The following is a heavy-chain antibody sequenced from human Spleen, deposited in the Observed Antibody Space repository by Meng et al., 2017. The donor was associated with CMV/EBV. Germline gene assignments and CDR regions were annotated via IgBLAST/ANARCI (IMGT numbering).Heavy chain of an antibody. D-gene: IGHD3-16*02. Sequence: TPGVGVGWIRQPPGKALEWLVLIYWNNDKRYNPSLKSWLTITKDTSKTQVVLTMTNMDPVDTATYYCAHYGAPQGDYVWGSYRLFDHWGQGTLVTVSS. J-gene: IGHJ4*02. CDR2: IYWNNDK. V-gene: IGHV2-5*01. CDR1: TPGVG. CDR3: AHYGAPQGDYVWGSYRLFDH.